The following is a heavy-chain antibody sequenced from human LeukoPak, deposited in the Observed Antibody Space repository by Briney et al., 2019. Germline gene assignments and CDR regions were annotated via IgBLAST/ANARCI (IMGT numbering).Heavy chain of an antibody. CDR2: INKDGTQI. D-gene: IGHD2-21*01. Sequence: GGSLRLSCAASGFNFGTYWMIWVRQAPGKGLEWVANINKDGTQIFYVDSVRGRFTISRDNAENSLSLQMNSLRGEDTAVYYCARHVTYSRLDFWGQGTLVTVSS. CDR3: ARHVTYSRLDF. J-gene: IGHJ4*02. CDR1: GFNFGTYW. V-gene: IGHV3-7*01.